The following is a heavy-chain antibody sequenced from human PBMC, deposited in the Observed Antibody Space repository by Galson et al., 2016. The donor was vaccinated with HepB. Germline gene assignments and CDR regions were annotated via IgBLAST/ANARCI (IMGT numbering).Heavy chain of an antibody. CDR2: IIPIFGTP. D-gene: IGHD5-18*01. Sequence: SVKVSCKASGNTFSSFSISWVRQAPGQGLEWMGGIIPIFGTPKYAQKFQGRVTITADESTNTAHTSTVFMELNSLTSEDTAVYYCARGGGQRLPYYYYGMDIWGQGTTVIVSS. V-gene: IGHV1-69*13. CDR1: GNTFSSFS. CDR3: ARGGGQRLPYYYYGMDI. J-gene: IGHJ6*02.